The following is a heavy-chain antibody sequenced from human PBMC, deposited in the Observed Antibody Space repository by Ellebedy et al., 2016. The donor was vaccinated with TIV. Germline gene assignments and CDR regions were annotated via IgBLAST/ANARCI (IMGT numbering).Heavy chain of an antibody. CDR1: GFTFSSYS. V-gene: IGHV3-21*01. CDR3: ARDADSGYVTGVNWFDP. Sequence: GESLKISCAASGFTFSSYSMNWVRQAPGKGLEWVSSISSSGGYIYYADSVKGRFTISRDNAKNSLYLQMNSLSAEDTAVDYCARDADSGYVTGVNWFDPWGQGTLVTVSS. J-gene: IGHJ5*02. CDR2: ISSSGGYI. D-gene: IGHD5-12*01.